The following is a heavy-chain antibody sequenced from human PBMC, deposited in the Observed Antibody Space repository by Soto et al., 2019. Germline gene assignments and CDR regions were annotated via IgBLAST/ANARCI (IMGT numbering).Heavy chain of an antibody. D-gene: IGHD2-15*01. CDR2: IYYSGTT. CDR1: GGSISSNSYY. Sequence: QLQLQESGPGLVKPSETLSLTCTVSGGSISSNSYYWAWIRQPPGKGLEWIGNIYYSGTTYYNPSPKRRVTXSXDXXKHQVSLKLSSVTAADTAVYYCARHKGGYSSGVDVWGQGTTVTVSS. CDR3: ARHKGGYSSGVDV. J-gene: IGHJ6*02. V-gene: IGHV4-39*01.